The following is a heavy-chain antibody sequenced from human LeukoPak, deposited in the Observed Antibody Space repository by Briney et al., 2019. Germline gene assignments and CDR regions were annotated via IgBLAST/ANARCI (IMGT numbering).Heavy chain of an antibody. CDR1: GGSISSGGYY. CDR3: ARHPYDSSGYYVDY. J-gene: IGHJ4*02. D-gene: IGHD3-22*01. Sequence: SETLSLTCTVSGGSISSGGYYWSWIRQHPGKGLEWIGYIYYSGSTYYNPSLKSRVTISVDTSKNQFSLKLSSVTAADTAVYYCARHPYDSSGYYVDYWGQGTLVTVSS. CDR2: IYYSGST. V-gene: IGHV4-39*01.